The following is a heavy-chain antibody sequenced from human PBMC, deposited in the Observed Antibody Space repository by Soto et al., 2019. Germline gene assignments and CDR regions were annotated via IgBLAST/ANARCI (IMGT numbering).Heavy chain of an antibody. CDR3: ARRPNTYYYDSSGYPEQTDAFDI. Sequence: QVQLVQSGAEVKKPGSSVKVSCKASGGTFSSYAISRVRQAPGQGLEWMGGIIPIFGTANYAQKFQGRVTITADESTSTAYMELSSLRYEDTAVYYCARRPNTYYYDSSGYPEQTDAFDIWGQGTMVTVSS. D-gene: IGHD3-22*01. CDR1: GGTFSSYA. J-gene: IGHJ3*02. V-gene: IGHV1-69*19. CDR2: IIPIFGTA.